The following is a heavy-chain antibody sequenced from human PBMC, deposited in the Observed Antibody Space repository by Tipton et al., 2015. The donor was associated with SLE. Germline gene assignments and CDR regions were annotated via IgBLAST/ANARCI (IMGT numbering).Heavy chain of an antibody. Sequence: TLSLTCTVSGGSISSSTNFWGWIRQPPGRGLEWIGSIYYSGNTYYNPSLKSRVTISVDTSKSQFSLNLSSVTAADTSVYFCARGTPIVAAIGHNWFDPWGQGTLVTVSS. V-gene: IGHV4-39*07. CDR3: ARGTPIVAAIGHNWFDP. CDR2: IYYSGNT. D-gene: IGHD1-26*01. CDR1: GGSISSSTNF. J-gene: IGHJ5*02.